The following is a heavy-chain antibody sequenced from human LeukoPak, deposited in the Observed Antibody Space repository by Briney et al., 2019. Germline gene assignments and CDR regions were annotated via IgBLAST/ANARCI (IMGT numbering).Heavy chain of an antibody. Sequence: SETLSLTCTISGGSISNFYWSWIRQTPGKGLEWIGTIYYSGRTYYSPSLKSRLTISVDTSENQFSLKLSSVTAADTALYYCARHLNWDFDYWGPGTLVTVSS. CDR2: IYYSGRT. J-gene: IGHJ4*02. CDR1: GGSISNFY. V-gene: IGHV4-59*05. CDR3: ARHLNWDFDY. D-gene: IGHD7-27*01.